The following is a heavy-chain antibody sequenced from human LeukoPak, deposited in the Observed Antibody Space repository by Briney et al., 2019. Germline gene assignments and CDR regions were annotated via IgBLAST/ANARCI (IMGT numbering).Heavy chain of an antibody. V-gene: IGHV3-30-3*01. J-gene: IGHJ3*02. CDR1: GFTFSSYA. CDR2: ISYDGSNK. D-gene: IGHD3-22*01. Sequence: GRSLRLSCAASGFTFSSYAMHWVRQAPGKGLEWVAVISYDGSNKYYADSVKGRFTISRDNSKNTLYLQMNSLRAEDTAVYYCARAYPYYHDSSGYTDAFDIWGQGTMVTVSS. CDR3: ARAYPYYHDSSGYTDAFDI.